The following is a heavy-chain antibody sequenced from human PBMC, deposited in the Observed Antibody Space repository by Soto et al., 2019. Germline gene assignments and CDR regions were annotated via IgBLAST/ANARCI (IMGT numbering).Heavy chain of an antibody. D-gene: IGHD3-22*01. CDR3: AKDAPGSGYLSDY. J-gene: IGHJ4*02. Sequence: GWSLRLSCASSVFTFISYDMSWVRQAPGKGLEWVSTISGSGGGGGATYGDSVKGRFTISRDNSKNTLYLQLSSLTIEDTAVYYCAKDAPGSGYLSDYWGQGTLVTVSS. CDR1: VFTFISYD. CDR2: ISGSGGGGGA. V-gene: IGHV3-23*01.